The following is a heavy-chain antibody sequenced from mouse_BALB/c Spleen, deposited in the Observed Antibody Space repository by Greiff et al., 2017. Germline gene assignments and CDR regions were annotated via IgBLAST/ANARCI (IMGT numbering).Heavy chain of an antibody. CDR3: ARGSYDSYFDY. D-gene: IGHD2-4*01. V-gene: IGHV3-6*02. CDR1: GYSITSGYY. J-gene: IGHJ2*01. Sequence: EVQLQQSGPGLVKPSQSLSLTCSVTGYSITSGYYWNWIRQFPGNKLEWMGYISYDGSNNYNPSLKNRISITRDTSKNQFFLKLNSVTTEDTATYYCARGSYDSYFDYWGQGTTLTVSS. CDR2: ISYDGSN.